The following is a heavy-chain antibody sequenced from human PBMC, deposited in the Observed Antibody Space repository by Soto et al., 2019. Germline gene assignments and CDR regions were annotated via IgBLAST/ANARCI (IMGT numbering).Heavy chain of an antibody. D-gene: IGHD3-3*01. CDR2: INAGGGSP. CDR3: ARGYSDFWSGYYISPYGMDV. CDR1: GFIFDNYA. Sequence: GGSLRLSCAASGFIFDNYAMSWVRQAPGKGLEWVSFINAGGGSPNYADSVKGRFTISRDNSKNMVYLRMNSLRAEDTAVYYCARGYSDFWSGYYISPYGMDVWGRGTTVTVSS. V-gene: IGHV3-23*01. J-gene: IGHJ6*02.